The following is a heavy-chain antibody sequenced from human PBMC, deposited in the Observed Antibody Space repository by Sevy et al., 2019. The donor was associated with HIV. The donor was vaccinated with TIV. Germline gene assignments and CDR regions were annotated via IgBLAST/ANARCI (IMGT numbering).Heavy chain of an antibody. CDR3: ARDSDYYDSSGLVSADY. V-gene: IGHV3-30-3*01. D-gene: IGHD3-22*01. Sequence: GGYLRLSCAASRFTFSSYAMHWVRQAPGKGLEWVAVISYDGSNKYYADSVKGRFTISRDNSKNTLYLQMNSLRAEDTAVYYCARDSDYYDSSGLVSADYWGQGTLVTVSS. CDR2: ISYDGSNK. J-gene: IGHJ4*02. CDR1: RFTFSSYA.